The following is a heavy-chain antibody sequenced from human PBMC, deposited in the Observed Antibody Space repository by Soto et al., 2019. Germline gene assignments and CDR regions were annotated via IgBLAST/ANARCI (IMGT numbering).Heavy chain of an antibody. V-gene: IGHV4-59*01. CDR1: GGSISHYY. J-gene: IGHJ2*01. D-gene: IGHD6-13*01. CDR3: ARWGSSWSEACSFPL. CDR2: IYYSGSA. Sequence: SETLSLTCTVSGGSISHYYWSWIRQPPGKGLEWIGYIYYSGSANYNPSLKSRVIISVDTSKNQFSLKLSSVTAADTAVYFFARWGSSWSEACSFPLWGRGTLVT.